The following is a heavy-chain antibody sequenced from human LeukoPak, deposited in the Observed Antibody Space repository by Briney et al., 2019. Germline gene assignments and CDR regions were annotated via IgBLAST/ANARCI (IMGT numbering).Heavy chain of an antibody. J-gene: IGHJ4*02. CDR1: GFTFSSYA. CDR3: ARDLYYYGSGSYYPPGY. Sequence: GGSLRLSCAASGFTFSSYAMHWVRQAPGKGLEWVAVISYDGSNKYYADSVKGRFTISRDNSKNTLYLQMNSLRAEDTAVYYCARDLYYYGSGSYYPPGYWGQGTLVTVS. V-gene: IGHV3-30*01. CDR2: ISYDGSNK. D-gene: IGHD3-10*01.